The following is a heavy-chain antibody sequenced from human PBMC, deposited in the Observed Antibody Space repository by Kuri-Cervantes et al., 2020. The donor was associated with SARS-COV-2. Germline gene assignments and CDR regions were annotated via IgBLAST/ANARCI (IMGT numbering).Heavy chain of an antibody. Sequence: GGSLRLSCAASGFIFSDYFLHWVRQAPGKGLEWVAVISYDASNKYYADSVKGRFTISRDNSKNTLFLQMNSLRAGDTAVYYCARGKQDFDYWGQGTLVTVSS. V-gene: IGHV3-30-3*01. J-gene: IGHJ4*02. CDR2: ISYDASNK. CDR3: ARGKQDFDY. CDR1: GFIFSDYF.